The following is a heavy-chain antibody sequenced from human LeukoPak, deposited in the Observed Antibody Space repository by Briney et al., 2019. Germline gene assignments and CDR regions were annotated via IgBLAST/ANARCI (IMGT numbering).Heavy chain of an antibody. V-gene: IGHV1-2*02. CDR2: INPNSGGT. J-gene: IGHJ5*02. D-gene: IGHD3-10*01. Sequence: ASVKVSCKASGYTFPGYYMHWVRQAPGQGLEWMGWINPNSGGTNYAQKFQGRVTMTRDTSISTAYMELSRLRSDDTAVYYCARAPLWFGEFEFDPWGQGTLVTVSS. CDR1: GYTFPGYY. CDR3: ARAPLWFGEFEFDP.